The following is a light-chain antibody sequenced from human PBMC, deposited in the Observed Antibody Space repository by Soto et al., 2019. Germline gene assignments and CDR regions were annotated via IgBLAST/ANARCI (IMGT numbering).Light chain of an antibody. Sequence: EIVMTQSPATLSVSPGEKATLSCRASESFSNTLAWYQQKPGQAPRLLMYGVSTRATVIPARFSGSGSGTEFTLSISSLQSEDCAVYYCQQYNKWPVTFGQGTKLEIK. J-gene: IGKJ2*01. V-gene: IGKV3-15*01. CDR1: ESFSNT. CDR2: GVS. CDR3: QQYNKWPVT.